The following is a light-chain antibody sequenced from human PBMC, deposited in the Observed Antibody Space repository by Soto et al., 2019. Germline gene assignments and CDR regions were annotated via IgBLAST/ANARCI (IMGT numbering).Light chain of an antibody. J-gene: IGKJ5*01. CDR3: QQFHDLPIT. Sequence: DIQLTQSPPSLSASIGDRVTITCQATQDISIFLNWYQQKPGKAPELLIYDATILETGVPSRFSGSGSGTDFTFTISGLQPEDLATYYCQQFHDLPITLGQGTRLEIK. CDR2: DAT. V-gene: IGKV1-33*01. CDR1: QDISIF.